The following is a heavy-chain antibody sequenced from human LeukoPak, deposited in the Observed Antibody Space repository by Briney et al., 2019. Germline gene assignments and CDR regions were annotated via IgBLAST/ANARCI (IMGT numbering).Heavy chain of an antibody. J-gene: IGHJ6*04. CDR1: GGTFSSYA. D-gene: IGHD2-15*01. CDR3: ASERAGGSLYYYYGMDV. V-gene: IGHV1-69*13. CDR2: IIPIFGTA. Sequence: GASVKVSCKASGGTFSSYAISWVRQAPGQGLEWMGGIIPIFGTANYAQKFQGRVTITADESTSTAYMELSSLRSEDTAVYYCASERAGGSLYYYYGMDVWGKGTTVTVSS.